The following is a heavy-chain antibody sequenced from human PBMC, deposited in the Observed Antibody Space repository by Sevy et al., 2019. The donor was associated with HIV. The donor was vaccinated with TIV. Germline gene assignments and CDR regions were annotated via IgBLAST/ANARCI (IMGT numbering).Heavy chain of an antibody. V-gene: IGHV3-7*01. D-gene: IGHD3-22*01. CDR1: GFTFSSYC. J-gene: IGHJ4*02. CDR2: INQDGSEK. CDR3: ARDSKAYYNYSLEEMMAY. Sequence: GGSLRLSCAASGFTFSSYCMSWVRQAPGKGLEWVANINQDGSEKHYGDSVKGRVTISRDSSKNSLFLQVHSLRVEDTAVYYCARDSKAYYNYSLEEMMAYWGQGTLVTVSS.